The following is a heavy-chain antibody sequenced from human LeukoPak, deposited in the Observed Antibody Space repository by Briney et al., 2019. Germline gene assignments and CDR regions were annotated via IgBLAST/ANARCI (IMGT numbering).Heavy chain of an antibody. V-gene: IGHV3-48*02. CDR2: ISSSSSTI. J-gene: IGHJ4*02. CDR3: AKAYSGSYPGFDY. Sequence: GGSLRLSCAATGFTLSSYSMNWVRQAPGKGLEWVSYISSSSSTIYYADSVEGRFTISRDNAKNSLYLQMNSLRDDDTAVYYCAKAYSGSYPGFDYWGQGTLVTVSS. D-gene: IGHD1-26*01. CDR1: GFTLSSYS.